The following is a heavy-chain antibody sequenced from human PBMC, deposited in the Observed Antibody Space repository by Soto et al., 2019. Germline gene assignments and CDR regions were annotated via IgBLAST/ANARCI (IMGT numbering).Heavy chain of an antibody. V-gene: IGHV4-59*01. CDR1: GDSINNYY. CDR3: ARGTKYYYQGMDV. J-gene: IGHJ6*02. CDR2: IYDSGST. Sequence: PSETLSLTCAVSGDSINNYYWSWIRPPPGKGLEWIGYIYDSGSTSYNPSLKSRLTISVDTSKNQFSLKLKSVTAADTAVYYCARGTKYYYQGMDVWGQGTTVTSP.